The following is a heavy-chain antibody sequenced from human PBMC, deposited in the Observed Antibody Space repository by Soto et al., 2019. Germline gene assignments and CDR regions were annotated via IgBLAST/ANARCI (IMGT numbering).Heavy chain of an antibody. CDR3: AREGGAYYYNSSGYYGLWYYGMDV. CDR2: INAGNGNT. V-gene: IGHV1-3*01. Sequence: ASVQVSCKASGYTFTSYAMHWVRQAPGQRLEWMGWINAGNGNTKYSQKFQGRVTITRDTSASTAYMELSSLRSEDTAVYYCAREGGAYYYNSSGYYGLWYYGMDVWGQGTTVTVSS. J-gene: IGHJ6*02. D-gene: IGHD3-22*01. CDR1: GYTFTSYA.